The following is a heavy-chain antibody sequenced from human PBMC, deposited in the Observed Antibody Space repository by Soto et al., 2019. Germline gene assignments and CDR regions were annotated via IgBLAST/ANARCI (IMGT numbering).Heavy chain of an antibody. J-gene: IGHJ6*02. V-gene: IGHV1-2*04. CDR3: ARDPYCTSTSCYEGGMDV. CDR2: INSNSGGT. Sequence: ASVKVSCKASGYTFTGYYMHWVRQAPGQGLEWMGWINSNSGGTNYAQQFQGWVTMTRDTSISTAYMELSRLRSDDTAVYYCARDPYCTSTSCYEGGMDVWGQGTTVTVSS. D-gene: IGHD2-2*01. CDR1: GYTFTGYY.